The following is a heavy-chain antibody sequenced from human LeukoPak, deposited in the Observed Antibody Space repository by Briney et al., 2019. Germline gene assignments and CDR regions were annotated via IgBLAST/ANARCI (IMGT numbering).Heavy chain of an antibody. CDR2: IYYDVST. CDR3: ARDKRYYGTSDFYDSHSPDAFDI. D-gene: IGHD3-22*01. V-gene: IGHV4-30-4*07. Sequence: SETLSLTCTVSGGSISSGGYSWSWIRQPPGKGLEWIGYIYYDVSTYYNPSRKSGVTLSVDTSKNQFSLNLSSVTAADTAVYYCARDKRYYGTSDFYDSHSPDAFDIWGQGTMVTVSS. J-gene: IGHJ3*02. CDR1: GGSISSGGYS.